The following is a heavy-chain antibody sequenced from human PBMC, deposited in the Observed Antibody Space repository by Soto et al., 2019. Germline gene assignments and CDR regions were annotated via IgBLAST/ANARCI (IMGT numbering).Heavy chain of an antibody. CDR2: IYPGDSDT. D-gene: IGHD3-22*01. Sequence: GESLKISCKGSGYSFTSYWIGWVRQMPGKGLEWMGIIYPGDSDTRYSPSFQGQVTISADKSISTAYLQWSSLKASDTAMYYCPRQVKTHLPRDAFDIWGQGTIVTVSS. CDR1: GYSFTSYW. CDR3: PRQVKTHLPRDAFDI. V-gene: IGHV5-51*01. J-gene: IGHJ3*02.